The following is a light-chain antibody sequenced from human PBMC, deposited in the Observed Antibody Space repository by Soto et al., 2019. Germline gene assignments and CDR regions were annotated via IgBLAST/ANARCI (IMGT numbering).Light chain of an antibody. CDR3: HQRQSWPRT. CDR2: GAS. V-gene: IGKV3D-20*02. CDR1: QSVSSSY. J-gene: IGKJ1*01. Sequence: EIVLTQSPATLSFSPGEGATLSCRASQSVSSSYLAWYQQKPGQAPRLLIYGASSRATGIPDRFSGSGSGTDFTLTISRLEPEDFAVYYCHQRQSWPRTFGQGTKVDIK.